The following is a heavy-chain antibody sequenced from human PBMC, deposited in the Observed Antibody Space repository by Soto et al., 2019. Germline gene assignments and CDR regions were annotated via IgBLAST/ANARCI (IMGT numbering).Heavy chain of an antibody. Sequence: GGSLRLSCAASGFTVSSNYMSWVRQAPGKGLEWVSVIYSGGSTYYADSVKGRFTISRDNSKNTLYLQMNSLRAEDTAVYYCAKNHWIVATNFFDLWGRGTLVTVSS. D-gene: IGHD5-12*01. CDR1: GFTVSSNY. CDR2: IYSGGST. J-gene: IGHJ4*02. CDR3: AKNHWIVATNFFDL. V-gene: IGHV3-53*01.